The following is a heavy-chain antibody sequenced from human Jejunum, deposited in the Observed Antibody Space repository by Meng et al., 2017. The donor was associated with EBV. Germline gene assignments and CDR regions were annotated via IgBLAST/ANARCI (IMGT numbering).Heavy chain of an antibody. V-gene: IGHV3-74*01. CDR2: IKTDGSYT. Sequence: EVQLVVSGVCVVQPGGSLSLSCAAFGFTFGEHWMYWVRQAPGKGLVWVSRIKTDGSYTSYADSVKGRFTTSRGNAKNTLYLQMNGLRDEDTAVYYCARDYNSIPDYWGQGTLVTVSS. CDR1: GFTFGEHW. J-gene: IGHJ4*02. CDR3: ARDYNSIPDY. D-gene: IGHD1-20*01.